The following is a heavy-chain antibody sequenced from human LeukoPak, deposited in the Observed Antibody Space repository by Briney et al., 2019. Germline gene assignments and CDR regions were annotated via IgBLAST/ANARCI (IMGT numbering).Heavy chain of an antibody. CDR1: GYTFTSYD. V-gene: IGHV1-8*01. CDR2: MNPNSGNT. Sequence: GASVKVSCKASGYTFTSYDINWVRQATGQGLEWMGWMNPNSGNTGYAQKFQGRVTMTRNTSISTAYMELSSLRFEDTAVYYCARGVGATGAIDYWGQGTLVTVSS. J-gene: IGHJ4*02. CDR3: ARGVGATGAIDY. D-gene: IGHD1-26*01.